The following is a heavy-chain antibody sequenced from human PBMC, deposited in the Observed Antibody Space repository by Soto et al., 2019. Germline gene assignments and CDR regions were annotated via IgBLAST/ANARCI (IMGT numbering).Heavy chain of an antibody. CDR2: INAGNGNT. V-gene: IGHV1-3*01. CDR1: GYTFTSYA. D-gene: IGHD3-3*01. J-gene: IGHJ4*02. Sequence: QVQLVQSGAEVKKPGASVKVSCKASGYTFTSYAMHWVRQAPGQRLVWTGWINAGNGNTKYSQKFQGRVTITRDTAASTAYQGLSSLSSEDTAVYYCARDNFGTIFEVVTSSYFDYWGQGTLVTVSS. CDR3: ARDNFGTIFEVVTSSYFDY.